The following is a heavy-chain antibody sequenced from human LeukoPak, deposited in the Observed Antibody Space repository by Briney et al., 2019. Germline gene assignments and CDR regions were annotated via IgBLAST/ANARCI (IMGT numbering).Heavy chain of an antibody. CDR2: IYWDDDQ. Sequence: SGPLLVKPTQTLTLTCTFSGFSFTSGVGVGWIRQPPGKALEWLALIYWDDDQRYSPSLKSRLTITKDTSKNQVVLTMTNMDPVDTATYFCAYGTGGFNIFTGFYSPFRYWGQGALVTVSS. J-gene: IGHJ4*02. D-gene: IGHD3-9*01. CDR1: GFSFTSGVG. CDR3: AYGTGGFNIFTGFYSPFRY. V-gene: IGHV2-5*02.